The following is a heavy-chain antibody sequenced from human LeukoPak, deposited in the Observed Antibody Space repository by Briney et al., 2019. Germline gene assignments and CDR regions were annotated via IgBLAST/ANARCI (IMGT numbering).Heavy chain of an antibody. V-gene: IGHV3-23*01. Sequence: PGGSLRLSCAASGFTFSSYGMSWVRQAPGKGLEWVSAISGSGGSTYYADSVKGRFTISRDNSKNTLYLQMNSLRAEDTAVYYCAKWATRHYDILTGYYKEYYFDYWGQGTLVTVSS. CDR1: GFTFSSYG. D-gene: IGHD3-9*01. CDR3: AKWATRHYDILTGYYKEYYFDY. J-gene: IGHJ4*02. CDR2: ISGSGGST.